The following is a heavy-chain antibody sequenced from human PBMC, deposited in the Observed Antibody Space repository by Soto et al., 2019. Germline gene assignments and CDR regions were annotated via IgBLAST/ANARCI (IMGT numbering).Heavy chain of an antibody. CDR1: GGSFSGYY. Sequence: SETLSLTCAVYGGSFSGYYWSWIRQPPGKGLEWIGEINHSGSTNYNPSLKSRVTISVDTSKNQFSLKLSSVTAADTAVYYCASVLLNYYGSGSYAYWGQGTLVTVSS. CDR3: ASVLLNYYGSGSYAY. D-gene: IGHD3-10*01. V-gene: IGHV4-34*01. J-gene: IGHJ4*02. CDR2: INHSGST.